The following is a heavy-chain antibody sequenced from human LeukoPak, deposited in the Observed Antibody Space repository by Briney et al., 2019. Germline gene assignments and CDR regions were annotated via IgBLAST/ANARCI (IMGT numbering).Heavy chain of an antibody. CDR3: ARDRPQPRPDIAALGPYYYYYMDV. CDR2: TYYRSKWYN. D-gene: IGHD6-6*01. CDR1: GDSVSSNSAA. Sequence: SQTLSLTCAISGDSVSSNSAAWNWIRQSPSRGLEWLGRTYYRSKWYNDYAVSVKSRITINPDTSKNQFSLQLNSVTPEDTAVYYCARDRPQPRPDIAALGPYYYYYMDVWGKGTTVTVSS. V-gene: IGHV6-1*01. J-gene: IGHJ6*03.